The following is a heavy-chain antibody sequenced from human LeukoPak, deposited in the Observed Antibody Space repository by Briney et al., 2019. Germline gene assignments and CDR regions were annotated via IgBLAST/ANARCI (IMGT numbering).Heavy chain of an antibody. CDR2: FIPIFGTA. CDR3: AREDYDYYDNSGYLPGP. D-gene: IGHD3-22*01. J-gene: IGHJ3*01. CDR1: GGTFSSYA. Sequence: GAPVKVSCKASGGTFSSYAISWVRQAPGQGLEWMGGFIPIFGTANYAQKFQGRVTITTDESMSTAYMELSSLRSEDTAVYYCAREDYDYYDNSGYLPGPWGQGTMVTVSS. V-gene: IGHV1-69*05.